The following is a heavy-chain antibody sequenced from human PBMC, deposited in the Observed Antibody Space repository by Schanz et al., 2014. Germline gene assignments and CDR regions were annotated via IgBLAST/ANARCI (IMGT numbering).Heavy chain of an antibody. CDR3: AKVDRTRYYAMDV. V-gene: IGHV1-69*08. CDR1: GGTFSRST. CDR2: IIPILDKT. D-gene: IGHD3-9*01. J-gene: IGHJ6*02. Sequence: QVQLVQSGAEVMKPGSSVKVSCKASGGTFSRSTLTWVRQAPGQGLEWMGRIIPILDKTNYAQKFQGRVTMTADKSTSTVYMEVSGLRSEDTAVYYCAKVDRTRYYAMDVWGQGTTVTVSS.